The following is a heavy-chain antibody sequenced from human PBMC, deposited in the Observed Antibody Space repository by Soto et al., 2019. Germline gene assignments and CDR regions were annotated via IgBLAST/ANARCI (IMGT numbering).Heavy chain of an antibody. V-gene: IGHV1-18*01. CDR2: ISDYNGNT. CDR1: GYTFSSYG. Sequence: QVQLVQSGVEVKKAGASVKVSCKASGYTFSSYGISGARQAPGQGLEWMGWISDYNGNTHYAQKFQGRLIMTTDTATRPAYMELRGLRSDDTAVYFCAREGYYTGSGTYSPPRYSGMDVWGQGTTVTVSS. CDR3: AREGYYTGSGTYSPPRYSGMDV. J-gene: IGHJ6*02. D-gene: IGHD3-10*01.